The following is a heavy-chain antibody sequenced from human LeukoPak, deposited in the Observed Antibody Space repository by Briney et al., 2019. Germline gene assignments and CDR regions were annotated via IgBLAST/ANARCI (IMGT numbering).Heavy chain of an antibody. V-gene: IGHV3-23*01. Sequence: PGGSLRLSCAASGFTFSSYAISWVRQAPGKGLEWVSAISGSGGSTYYADSVKGRFTISRDNSKNTLYLQMNSLRAEDTAVYYCAKGRQYQLLSGLDYWGQGTLVTVSS. CDR2: ISGSGGST. CDR1: GFTFSSYA. J-gene: IGHJ4*02. D-gene: IGHD2-2*01. CDR3: AKGRQYQLLSGLDY.